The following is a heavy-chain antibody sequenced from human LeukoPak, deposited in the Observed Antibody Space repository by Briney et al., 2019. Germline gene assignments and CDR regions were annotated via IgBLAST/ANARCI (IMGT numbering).Heavy chain of an antibody. D-gene: IGHD3-9*01. CDR1: GFTFSSYA. J-gene: IGHJ4*02. CDR3: AKDLDYDILTGYWVY. CDR2: ISGSGGST. V-gene: IGHV3-23*01. Sequence: GGSLRLSCAASGFTFSSYAMSWVRQAPGKGLEWVSAISGSGGSTYYADSVKGRFTISRDNSKNTLYLQMNSLRAEDTAVYYCAKDLDYDILTGYWVYWGQGTLVTVSS.